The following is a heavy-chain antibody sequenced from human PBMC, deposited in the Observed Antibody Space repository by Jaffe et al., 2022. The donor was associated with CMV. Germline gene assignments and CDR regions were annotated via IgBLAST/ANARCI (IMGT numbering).Heavy chain of an antibody. CDR3: ARHHVAEPRDAFDI. V-gene: IGHV4-59*08. CDR2: IYYSGST. D-gene: IGHD5-12*01. Sequence: QVQLQESGPGLVKPSETLSLTCTVSGGSISSYYWSWIRQPPGKGLEWIGYIYYSGSTNYNPSLKSRVTILVDTSKNQFSLKVRSVTAADTAVYYCARHHVAEPRDAFDIWGQGTMVTVSS. CDR1: GGSISSYY. J-gene: IGHJ3*02.